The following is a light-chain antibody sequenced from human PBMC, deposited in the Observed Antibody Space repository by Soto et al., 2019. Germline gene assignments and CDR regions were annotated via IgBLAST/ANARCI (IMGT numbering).Light chain of an antibody. V-gene: IGKV3-15*01. J-gene: IGKJ2*01. CDR2: ATS. CDR3: QQYRHWPPYT. Sequence: EVVMTQSPATVSVSPGERATLSCRASQSVGSSFAWYQQKPGQAPRLLIYATSTRATSVPGRFDASGSGTDFTLTISGLQSEDVAVYYCQQYRHWPPYTFGQGTKVNIK. CDR1: QSVGSS.